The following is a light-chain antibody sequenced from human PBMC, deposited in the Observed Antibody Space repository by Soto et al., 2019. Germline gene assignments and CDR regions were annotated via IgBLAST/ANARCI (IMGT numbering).Light chain of an antibody. CDR2: GAS. CDR3: QQYNSWSPIT. V-gene: IGKV3-15*01. Sequence: EIVMTQSPVTLSVSPGERATLSCRASQSVSSNLAWYQQKPGQAPRLLIYGASTRATGIPARFSGSGSGTEFTLTISSLQSEDFAIYYCQQYNSWSPITFGQGTRLDIK. CDR1: QSVSSN. J-gene: IGKJ5*01.